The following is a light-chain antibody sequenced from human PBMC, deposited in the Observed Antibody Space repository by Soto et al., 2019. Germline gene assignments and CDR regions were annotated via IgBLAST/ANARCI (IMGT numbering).Light chain of an antibody. CDR2: EGS. V-gene: IGLV2-23*01. J-gene: IGLJ1*01. CDR1: SSDVGSYNL. CDR3: CSYAGSSTYV. Sequence: QSELTQPASVTGSAVHSITIICTRTSSDVGSYNLVSWYQQHPGKAPKLMIYEGSKRPSGVSNRFSGSKSGNTASLTISGLQAEDEADYYCCSYAGSSTYVFGTGTKVTVL.